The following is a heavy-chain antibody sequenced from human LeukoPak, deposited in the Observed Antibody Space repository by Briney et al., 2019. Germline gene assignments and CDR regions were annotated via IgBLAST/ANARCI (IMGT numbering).Heavy chain of an antibody. CDR3: ARDREEYCSGGSCTNFDY. V-gene: IGHV3-7*01. CDR2: IRQDGSEK. Sequence: GGSLRLSCAASGFTFSSYWMSWVRQAPGKGLEWVANIRQDGSEKYYVDSVKGRFTISRDNAENSLYLQMNSLRAEDTAVYFCARDREEYCSGGSCTNFDYWGQGTLVTVSS. J-gene: IGHJ4*02. CDR1: GFTFSSYW. D-gene: IGHD2-15*01.